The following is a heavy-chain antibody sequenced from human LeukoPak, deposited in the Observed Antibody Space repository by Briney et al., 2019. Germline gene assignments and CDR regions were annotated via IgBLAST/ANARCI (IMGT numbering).Heavy chain of an antibody. J-gene: IGHJ4*02. V-gene: IGHV4-39*01. D-gene: IGHD3-9*01. CDR3: ARLSKGRYFDYIFDN. CDR2: IYYTGST. CDR1: GGSVSSTEFY. Sequence: PSETLSLTCTVSGGSVSSTEFYWGWTRHPPGKGLQWIGNIYYTGSTYYNPSLNSRVAMSVDTSQNQFSLKMASVTAADTAVYYCARLSKGRYFDYIFDNWGQGTLVTVSS.